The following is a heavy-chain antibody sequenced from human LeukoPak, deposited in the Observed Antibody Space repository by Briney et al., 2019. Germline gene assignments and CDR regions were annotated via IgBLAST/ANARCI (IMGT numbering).Heavy chain of an antibody. J-gene: IGHJ4*02. Sequence: SVKVSCKASGGTFISYAISWVRQAPGQGLEWMGGIIPIFGTANYAQKFQGRVTITADESTSTAYMELSSLRSEDTAVYYCARVVVMIHNIYYFDYWGQGTLVTVSS. CDR2: IIPIFGTA. CDR1: GGTFISYA. V-gene: IGHV1-69*13. CDR3: ARVVVMIHNIYYFDY. D-gene: IGHD3-22*01.